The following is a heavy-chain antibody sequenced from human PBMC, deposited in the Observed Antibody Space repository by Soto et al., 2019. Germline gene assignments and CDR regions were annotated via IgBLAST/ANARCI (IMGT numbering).Heavy chain of an antibody. CDR2: IFQSEST. J-gene: IGHJ4*02. V-gene: IGHV4-4*02. Sequence: QVQLQESGPGLVKPSGTLSLTCAVSGGSIRSNNWWSWVRQPPGKGLEWIGEIFQSESTNYNPSLKXXVTISVDNSKNQFSLKLSSVTAADTAVYYCARVYSGSYSDYWGQGTLVTVSS. CDR1: GGSIRSNNW. D-gene: IGHD1-26*01. CDR3: ARVYSGSYSDY.